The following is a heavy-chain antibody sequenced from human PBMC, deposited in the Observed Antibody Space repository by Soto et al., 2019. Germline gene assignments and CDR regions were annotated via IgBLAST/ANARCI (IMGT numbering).Heavy chain of an antibody. CDR3: ARDKAYGLDV. V-gene: IGHV3-74*01. CDR1: EFAFNTYW. Sequence: EVQLVESGGGLVQPGGSLRLSCAASEFAFNTYWVHWVRQVPGKGLEWVSRINGDGITRTYADSVKGRFTISRDNAENILYLQMNSLRAEDTAVYYCARDKAYGLDVW. CDR2: INGDGITR. J-gene: IGHJ6*01.